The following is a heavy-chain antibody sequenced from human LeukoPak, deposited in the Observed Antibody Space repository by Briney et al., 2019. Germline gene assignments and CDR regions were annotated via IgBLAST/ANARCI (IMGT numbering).Heavy chain of an antibody. Sequence: GASVKVSCKASGGTFSSYAISWVRQAPGQGLEWMGGIIPIFGTANYAQKFQGRVTITTDESTSTAYMELSSPRSEDTAVYYCARGLFTPMDAFDIWGQGTMVTVSS. CDR3: ARGLFTPMDAFDI. D-gene: IGHD6-19*01. J-gene: IGHJ3*02. V-gene: IGHV1-69*05. CDR2: IIPIFGTA. CDR1: GGTFSSYA.